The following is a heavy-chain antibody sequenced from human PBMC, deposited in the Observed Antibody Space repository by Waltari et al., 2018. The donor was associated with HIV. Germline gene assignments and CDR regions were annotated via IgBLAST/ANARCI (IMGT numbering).Heavy chain of an antibody. D-gene: IGHD3-22*01. J-gene: IGHJ5*02. V-gene: IGHV3-53*01. CDR3: ATGVRYYGP. CDR1: NSSISAKH. CDR2: IYPDDTT. Sequence: EVLLAESGGGLIQPGGSLGLSCTASNSSISAKHVTWIRQAPGGDLEWVAVIYPDDTTHYADSVSGRFTISRAKSRTKVFLLMNSLFVDDTATYFCATGVRYYGPWGQGTRVTVSS.